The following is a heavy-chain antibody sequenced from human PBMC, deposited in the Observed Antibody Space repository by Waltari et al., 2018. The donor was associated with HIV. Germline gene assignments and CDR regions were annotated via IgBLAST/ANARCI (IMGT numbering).Heavy chain of an antibody. CDR1: GFTVSSNY. CDR2: IYSGGST. J-gene: IGHJ4*02. D-gene: IGHD5-12*01. V-gene: IGHV3-53*02. Sequence: EVQLVETGGGLIQPGGSLRLSCAASGFTVSSNYMSWVRQAPGKGLEWVSVIYSGGSTYYADSVKGRFTISRDNSKNTLYLQMNSLRAEDTAVYYCARDHTSGYSGYFDYWGQGTLVTVSS. CDR3: ARDHTSGYSGYFDY.